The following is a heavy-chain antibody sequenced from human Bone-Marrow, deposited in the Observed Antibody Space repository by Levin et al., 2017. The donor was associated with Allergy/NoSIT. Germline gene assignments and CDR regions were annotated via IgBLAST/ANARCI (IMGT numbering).Heavy chain of an antibody. CDR2: IRNKARSFTT. Sequence: GGSLRLSCAASGFTFSDHYMDWARQATGKGLEWVGRIRNKARSFTTEYAASVKGRFTISREESKNSVYLQMNSLKTEDTAVYHCTVASTTNGLDVWGQGTTVTVSS. V-gene: IGHV3-72*01. J-gene: IGHJ6*02. D-gene: IGHD5-12*01. CDR3: TVASTTNGLDV. CDR1: GFTFSDHY.